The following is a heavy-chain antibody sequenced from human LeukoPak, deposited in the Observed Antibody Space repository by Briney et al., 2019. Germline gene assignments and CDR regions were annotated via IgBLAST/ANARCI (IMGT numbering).Heavy chain of an antibody. CDR2: INWNGGST. CDR3: ARGYSSSRSPPNYYYYYYMDV. CDR1: GFNFHDYG. V-gene: IGHV3-20*04. J-gene: IGHJ6*03. Sequence: PGGSLRLSCAASGFNFHDYGMSWVRQAPGKGLEWVSSINWNGGSTGYADSVKGRFTISRDNAKNSLYLQMNSLRAEDTAVYYCARGYSSSRSPPNYYYYYYMDVWGKGTTVTVSS. D-gene: IGHD6-13*01.